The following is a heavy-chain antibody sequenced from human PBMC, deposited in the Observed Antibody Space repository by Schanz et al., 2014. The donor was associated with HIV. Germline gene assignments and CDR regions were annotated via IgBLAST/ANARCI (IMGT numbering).Heavy chain of an antibody. J-gene: IGHJ3*02. CDR1: GFSFDDYA. CDR2: SSWNSGSI. CDR3: AKDMGSGSYETFDI. V-gene: IGHV3-9*01. Sequence: EVQLVESGGGLVQPGRSLRLSCAASGFSFDDYAMHWVRQAPGKGLEWVSGSSWNSGSIGYADSVKGRFAISRDNAKKSLYLQMNSLRAEDTALYYCAKDMGSGSYETFDIWGQGTMVTVSS. D-gene: IGHD1-26*01.